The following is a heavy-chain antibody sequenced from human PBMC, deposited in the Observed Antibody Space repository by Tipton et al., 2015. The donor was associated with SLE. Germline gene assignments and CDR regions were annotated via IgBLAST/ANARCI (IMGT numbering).Heavy chain of an antibody. V-gene: IGHV4-61*02. J-gene: IGHJ6*02. CDR2: AYTTGSP. CDR3: ARQRLRLLSPLDA. CDR1: GVSISSASYY. D-gene: IGHD3-10*01. Sequence: LRFSCTVSGVSISSASYYWNWIRQPAGKGLEWIGRAYTTGSPYYNPSLESRVAISMDTSKNQFSLKLTAVTAADTAVYYCARQRLRLLSPLDAWGQGTTVTVS.